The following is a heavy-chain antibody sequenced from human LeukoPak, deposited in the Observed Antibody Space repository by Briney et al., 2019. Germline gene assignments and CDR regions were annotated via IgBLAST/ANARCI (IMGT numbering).Heavy chain of an antibody. CDR2: ISAYNGNT. CDR3: ARVRWQQLAPPRGLHYYFDY. Sequence: EASVKVSCKASGNTFTTNGVSWVRQAPGQGLEWMGWISAYNGNTNYAQKLQGRVTMTTDTSTSTAYMELRSLRSDDTAVYYCARVRWQQLAPPRGLHYYFDYWGQGTLVTVSS. D-gene: IGHD6-13*01. CDR1: GNTFTTNG. J-gene: IGHJ4*02. V-gene: IGHV1-18*01.